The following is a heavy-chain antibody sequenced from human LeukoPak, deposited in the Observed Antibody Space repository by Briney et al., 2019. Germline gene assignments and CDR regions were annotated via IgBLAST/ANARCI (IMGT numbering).Heavy chain of an antibody. Sequence: GASVKVSCKASGYTFTSYGISWVRQAPGQGLEWMGWISTYNGNTNYAQKLQGRVTTTTDTSTSTAYMELRSLRSDDTAVYYCARGGFAYFDSSGYSGEALDIWGPGTTVTVSS. CDR2: ISTYNGNT. D-gene: IGHD3-22*01. CDR1: GYTFTSYG. V-gene: IGHV1-18*01. J-gene: IGHJ3*02. CDR3: ARGGFAYFDSSGYSGEALDI.